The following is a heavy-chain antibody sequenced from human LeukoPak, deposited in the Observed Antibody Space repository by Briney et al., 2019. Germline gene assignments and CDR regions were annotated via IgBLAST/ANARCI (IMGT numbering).Heavy chain of an antibody. CDR1: GYTFTSYY. D-gene: IGHD6-19*01. J-gene: IGHJ4*02. Sequence: ASVKVSCKASGYTFTSYYMHWVRQAPGQGLEWMGIINPSGGSTSYAQKFQGRVTMTWDTSTSTVYMELSSLRSEDTAVYYCARDAVAGTSFDYWGQGTLVTVSS. CDR2: INPSGGST. CDR3: ARDAVAGTSFDY. V-gene: IGHV1-46*01.